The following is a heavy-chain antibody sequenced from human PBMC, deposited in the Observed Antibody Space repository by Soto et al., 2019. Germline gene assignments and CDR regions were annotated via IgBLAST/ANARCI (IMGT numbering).Heavy chain of an antibody. Sequence: GGSLRLSCVASGFTFNTYWMSWVRQAPGKGLEWVANIKEDGGDKYYVDSVKGRFTISRDNAKNLLYLQMNSLGAGDTAMYYCARFTRGSSGDYWGQGTLVTVSS. D-gene: IGHD6-25*01. CDR3: ARFTRGSSGDY. J-gene: IGHJ4*02. CDR1: GFTFNTYW. V-gene: IGHV3-7*01. CDR2: IKEDGGDK.